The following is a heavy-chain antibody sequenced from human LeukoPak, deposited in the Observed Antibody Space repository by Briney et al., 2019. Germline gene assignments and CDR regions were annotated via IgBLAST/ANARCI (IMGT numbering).Heavy chain of an antibody. CDR2: VSYSGTT. CDR1: GGSISSSSFF. D-gene: IGHD6-19*01. Sequence: SETLSLTCTVSGGSISSSSFFWAWIRQPPGKGLEWIGTVSYSGTTYYSPSLKSRVTISVDTSKNQFSLKLSSVTAADTAVYYCARDFDGSGWYYFDYWGQGTLVTVSS. J-gene: IGHJ4*02. V-gene: IGHV4-39*07. CDR3: ARDFDGSGWYYFDY.